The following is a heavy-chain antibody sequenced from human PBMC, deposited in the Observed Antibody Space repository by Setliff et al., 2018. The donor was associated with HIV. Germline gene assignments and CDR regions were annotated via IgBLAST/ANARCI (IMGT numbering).Heavy chain of an antibody. J-gene: IGHJ4*02. CDR2: VYYYGST. Sequence: LSLTCTVSGGSISSSHYYWGWIRQPPGKGLQWIGSVYYYGSTYYKSSLKSRVTISLDRTKNQFSLKLSSVTAADTAVYYCARGSLDSSGYHAYFDHWGQGPLVTVSS. D-gene: IGHD3-22*01. CDR1: GGSISSSHYY. V-gene: IGHV4-39*07. CDR3: ARGSLDSSGYHAYFDH.